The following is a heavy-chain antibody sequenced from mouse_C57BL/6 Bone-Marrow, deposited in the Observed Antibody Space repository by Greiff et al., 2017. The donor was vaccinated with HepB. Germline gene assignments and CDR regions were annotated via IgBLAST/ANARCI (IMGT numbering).Heavy chain of an antibody. CDR3: ARRYGNYRDYYAMDY. CDR2: IYPGSGST. Sequence: QVQLQQSGAELVKPGASVKMSCKASGYTFTSYWITWVKQRPGQGLEWIGDIYPGSGSTNYNEKFKSKATLTVETSSSTAYMQLSSLTSEDSAVYYCARRYGNYRDYYAMDYWGQGTSVTVSS. D-gene: IGHD2-10*02. V-gene: IGHV1-55*01. J-gene: IGHJ4*01. CDR1: GYTFTSYW.